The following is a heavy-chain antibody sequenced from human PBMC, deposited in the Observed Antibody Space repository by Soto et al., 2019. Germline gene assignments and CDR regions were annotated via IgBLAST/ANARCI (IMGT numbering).Heavy chain of an antibody. D-gene: IGHD3-22*01. Sequence: EVQLVESGGGLVQPGGSLRLSCAASGFTFSSYEMNWVRQAPGKGLEWVSYIGSFGNPIYYADSVKGRFTISRDNAKNSLFLQMNSLRAEDTAVYYCARPPHCYDTSGYSFLLHNWGQGTLVTVSS. J-gene: IGHJ4*02. CDR3: ARPPHCYDTSGYSFLLHN. V-gene: IGHV3-48*03. CDR2: IGSFGNPI. CDR1: GFTFSSYE.